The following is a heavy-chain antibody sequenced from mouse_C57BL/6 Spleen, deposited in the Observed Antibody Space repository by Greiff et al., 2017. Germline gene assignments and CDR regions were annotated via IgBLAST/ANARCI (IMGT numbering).Heavy chain of an antibody. CDR2: ISYSGST. CDR1: GYSITSGYD. D-gene: IGHD5-1*01. Sequence: EVKLVESGPGMVKPSQSLSLTCTVTGYSITSGYDWHWIRHFPGNKLEWMGYISYSGSTNYNPSLKSRISITHDTSKNHFFLKLKSVATEDTATDYCARGPTRFAYWGQGTLVTVSA. V-gene: IGHV3-1*01. J-gene: IGHJ3*01. CDR3: ARGPTRFAY.